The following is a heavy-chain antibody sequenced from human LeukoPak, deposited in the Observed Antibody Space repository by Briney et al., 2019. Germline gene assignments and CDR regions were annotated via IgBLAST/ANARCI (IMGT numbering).Heavy chain of an antibody. CDR2: ITWNSGST. CDR3: AKNMHYDSSGYYHTTFDY. CDR1: GFTFNAYA. Sequence: GRSLRLSCAASGFTFNAYAMHWVRQAPGQGLEWVSAITWNSGSTGYADSVKGRFTISRDNAKNSLYLQMNSLRAEDTALYYCAKNMHYDSSGYYHTTFDYWGQGTLVTVS. D-gene: IGHD3-22*01. V-gene: IGHV3-9*01. J-gene: IGHJ4*02.